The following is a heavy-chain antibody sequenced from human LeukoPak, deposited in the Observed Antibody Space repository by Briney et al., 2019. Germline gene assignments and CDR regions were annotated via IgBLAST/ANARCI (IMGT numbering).Heavy chain of an antibody. D-gene: IGHD6-19*01. CDR2: IYSGGST. CDR1: GFTVSSNY. J-gene: IGHJ4*02. CDR3: ARDSNSSGCFDY. V-gene: IGHV3-53*01. Sequence: GGSLRLSCAASGFTVSSNYMSWVRQAPGKGLEWASVIYSGGSTYYADSVKGRFTISRDNSKNTLYLQMNSLRAEDTAVYYCARDSNSSGCFDYWGQGTLVTVSS.